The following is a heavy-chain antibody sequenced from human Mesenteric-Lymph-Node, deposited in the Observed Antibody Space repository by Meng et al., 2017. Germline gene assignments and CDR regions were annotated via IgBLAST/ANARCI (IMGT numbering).Heavy chain of an antibody. CDR3: ARIRWELGWSFDS. J-gene: IGHJ4*02. D-gene: IGHD3-10*01. Sequence: SETLSLTCAVSGGSISSSNWWSWVRQPPGKGLEWIGEIYHSGSTNYNPSLKSRVTMSVDTSKNQFSLRLTSVTAADTGVYYCARIRWELGWSFDSWGQGTLVT. CDR1: GGSISSSNW. V-gene: IGHV4-4*02. CDR2: IYHSGST.